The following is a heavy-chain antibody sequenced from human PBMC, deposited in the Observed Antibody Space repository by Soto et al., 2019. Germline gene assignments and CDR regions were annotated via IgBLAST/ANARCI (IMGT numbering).Heavy chain of an antibody. J-gene: IGHJ6*03. D-gene: IGHD2-2*01. V-gene: IGHV4-61*05. CDR1: GGSISSSSYY. CDR2: IYYSGST. Sequence: SETLSLTCTVSGGSISSSSYYWGWIRQPPGKGLEWIGNIYYSGSTNYNPSLKSRVTISVDTSKNQFSLKLSSVTAADTAVYYCARVPYYYYYMDVWGKGTTVTVSS. CDR3: ARVPYYYYYMDV.